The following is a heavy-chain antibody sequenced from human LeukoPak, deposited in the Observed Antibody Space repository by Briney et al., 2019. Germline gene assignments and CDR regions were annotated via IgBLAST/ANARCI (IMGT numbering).Heavy chain of an antibody. CDR3: ARAVVSSSSVAY. CDR1: GYTFSGYY. D-gene: IGHD6-6*01. J-gene: IGHJ4*02. CDR2: INPNTGGA. V-gene: IGHV1-2*02. Sequence: AASVKVSCKASGYTFSGYYIHWVRQAPGQGLEWMGWINPNTGGANYTQKFQGRVTMTRDTSISTAYMELSRLRSDDTAVYYCARAVVSSSSVAYWGQGTQVTVSS.